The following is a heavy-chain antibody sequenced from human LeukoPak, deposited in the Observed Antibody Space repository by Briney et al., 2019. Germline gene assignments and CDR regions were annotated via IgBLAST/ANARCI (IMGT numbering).Heavy chain of an antibody. Sequence: PGGSLRLSCAASGFTVSSHYMSWVRQAPGKGLEWVSGINWNGGSTGYADSVKGRLTISRDNAKNSLYLQMNSLRAEDTALYHCARDFAYGDYRGWYFDLWGRGTLVTVSS. CDR1: GFTVSSHY. CDR2: INWNGGST. V-gene: IGHV3-20*01. CDR3: ARDFAYGDYRGWYFDL. J-gene: IGHJ2*01. D-gene: IGHD4-17*01.